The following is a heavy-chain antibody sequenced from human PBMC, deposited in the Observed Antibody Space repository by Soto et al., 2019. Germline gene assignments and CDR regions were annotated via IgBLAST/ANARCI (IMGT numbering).Heavy chain of an antibody. CDR1: GFTFSSYA. D-gene: IGHD6-19*01. CDR3: AKDKPPYSSGWSEYFQH. Sequence: WGSLRVGCASSGFTFSSYAMSWVGQAPGKGLEWVSAISGSGGSTYYADCVKGRFTISRDNSKNTLYLQMNSLRAEDTAVYYCAKDKPPYSSGWSEYFQHWGQGTLVTVSS. V-gene: IGHV3-23*01. CDR2: ISGSGGST. J-gene: IGHJ1*01.